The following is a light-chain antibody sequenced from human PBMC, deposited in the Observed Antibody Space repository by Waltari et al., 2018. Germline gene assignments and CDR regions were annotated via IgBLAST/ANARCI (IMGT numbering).Light chain of an antibody. CDR1: QGISSY. CDR2: AAS. Sequence: DIQMTQSPSSLSASVGDTVTITCRASQGISSYLNWLQQKPGKAPKLLIYAASSLESGVPSRFSGSGSGTEFTLTISSLQPEDFAAYYCLQHNSYPYSFGQGTKVEIK. V-gene: IGKV1-17*01. J-gene: IGKJ2*03. CDR3: LQHNSYPYS.